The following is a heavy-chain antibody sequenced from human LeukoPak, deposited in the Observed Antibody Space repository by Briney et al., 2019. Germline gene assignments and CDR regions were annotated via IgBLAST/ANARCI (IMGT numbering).Heavy chain of an antibody. D-gene: IGHD6-13*01. CDR2: IYTSGST. CDR1: GGSISSGSYY. Sequence: PSETLSLTCTVSGGSISSGSYYWSWIRQPAGKGLEWIGRIYTSGSTNYNPSLKSRVTISVDTSKNQFSLKLSSVTAADTAVYYCARGGISGFDYWGQGTLVTVSS. V-gene: IGHV4-61*02. CDR3: ARGGISGFDY. J-gene: IGHJ4*02.